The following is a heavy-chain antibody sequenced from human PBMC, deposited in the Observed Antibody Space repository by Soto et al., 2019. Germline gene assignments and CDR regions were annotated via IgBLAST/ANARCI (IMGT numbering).Heavy chain of an antibody. J-gene: IGHJ4*02. D-gene: IGHD3-3*01. Sequence: ASVKGSCKASGYTFTSYGISWVRQAPGQGLEWMGWISAYNGNTNYAQKLQGRVTMTTDTSTSTAYMELRSLRSDDTAVYYCARTVTGFLDWLLTFDYSGQGTLVTVS. CDR3: ARTVTGFLDWLLTFDY. CDR1: GYTFTSYG. V-gene: IGHV1-18*01. CDR2: ISAYNGNT.